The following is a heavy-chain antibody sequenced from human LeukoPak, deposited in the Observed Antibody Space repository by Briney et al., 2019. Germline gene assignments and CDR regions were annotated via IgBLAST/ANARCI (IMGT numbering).Heavy chain of an antibody. CDR3: ARISHWNVLA. V-gene: IGHV3-23*01. D-gene: IGHD1-1*01. J-gene: IGHJ5*02. CDR2: ISGSDGST. Sequence: GGSLRLSCAASGFTFSSYAMSWVGQAPGKGLEWVSSISGSDGSTYYADSVKGRFTISRDNSKNTLYLQMNSLTAEDTAVYYCARISHWNVLAWGQGTLVTVSS. CDR1: GFTFSSYA.